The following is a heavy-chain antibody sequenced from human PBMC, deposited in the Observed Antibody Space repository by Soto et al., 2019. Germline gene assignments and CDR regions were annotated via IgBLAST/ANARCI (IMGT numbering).Heavy chain of an antibody. CDR2: VYFSGST. CDR3: ARIPVDTYMSFLEGLIALDP. J-gene: IGHJ5*02. D-gene: IGHD5-18*01. Sequence: SETLSLTCSVSGDSVSSGDYYWSWIRQPPGKGLEWIGHVYFSGSTNYIPSLKSRLTMSVDTAKNQFSLKLNSVTAADTAVYYCARIPVDTYMSFLEGLIALDPWGQGTLVTVYS. V-gene: IGHV4-61*08. CDR1: GDSVSSGDYY.